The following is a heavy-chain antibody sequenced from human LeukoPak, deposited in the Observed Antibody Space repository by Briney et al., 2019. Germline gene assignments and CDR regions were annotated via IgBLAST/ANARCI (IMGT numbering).Heavy chain of an antibody. CDR1: GGSISSSSYY. CDR2: IYYSGST. CDR3: ARHYYDILTGYRPFDY. J-gene: IGHJ4*02. Sequence: SETLSLTCTVSGGSISSSSYYWGWIRQPPGKGLEWIGSIYYSGSTYYNLSLKSRVTISVDTSKNQFSLKLSSVTAADTAVYYCARHYYDILTGYRPFDYWGQGTLVTVSS. V-gene: IGHV4-39*01. D-gene: IGHD3-9*01.